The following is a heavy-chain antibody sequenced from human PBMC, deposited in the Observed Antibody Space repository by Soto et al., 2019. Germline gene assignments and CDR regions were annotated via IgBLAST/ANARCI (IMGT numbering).Heavy chain of an antibody. CDR2: ISGSGGST. CDR1: GFTFSSYA. D-gene: IGHD4-4*01. Sequence: PGGSLRLSCAASGFTFSSYAMSWVRQAPGKGLEWVSAISGSGGSTYYADSVKGRFTISRDNSKNTLYLQMNSLRAEDTAVYYCAKPTSYSNYRSDAFDIWGQGTMVTVPS. V-gene: IGHV3-23*01. CDR3: AKPTSYSNYRSDAFDI. J-gene: IGHJ3*02.